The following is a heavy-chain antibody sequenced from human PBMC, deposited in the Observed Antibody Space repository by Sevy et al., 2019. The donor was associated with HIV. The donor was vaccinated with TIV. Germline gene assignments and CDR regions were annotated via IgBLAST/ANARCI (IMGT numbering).Heavy chain of an antibody. D-gene: IGHD2-15*01. CDR1: GFNLNTYW. CDR2: INNDGSST. V-gene: IGHV3-74*01. Sequence: GGSLRLFCAASGFNLNTYWMYWVRQAPGKGLVWISRINNDGSSTIYADSVKGRFTISKDSAKNTLYLQMNSLRADDTAVYYCARDRGQPDAFNIWGQGTMVTVSS. CDR3: ARDRGQPDAFNI. J-gene: IGHJ3*02.